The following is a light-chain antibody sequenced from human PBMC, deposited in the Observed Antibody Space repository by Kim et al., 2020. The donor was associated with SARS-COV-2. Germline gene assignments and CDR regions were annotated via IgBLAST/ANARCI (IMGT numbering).Light chain of an antibody. V-gene: IGLV1-44*01. CDR2: TDN. Sequence: ELTQPPSASGTPGQRVTISCSGSNSNIGSNAVNWYQQLPRTAPKLLIYTDNQRPSGVPDRFSGSKSGTSASLAISGLQSADEADYFCAVWDDSLNSPVFGGGTQLTVL. J-gene: IGLJ2*01. CDR3: AVWDDSLNSPV. CDR1: NSNIGSNA.